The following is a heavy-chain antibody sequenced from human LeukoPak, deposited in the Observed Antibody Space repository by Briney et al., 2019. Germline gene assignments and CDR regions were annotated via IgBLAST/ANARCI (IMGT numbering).Heavy chain of an antibody. CDR1: GFGFSDSY. D-gene: IGHD2-8*01. Sequence: GGSLRLSCVVSGFGFSDSYMTWILQTPGKGLEWLAYISGSGSDMYYADSVKGRFTISRDNAKNSLYLQMNSLRPDDTALYYCSTDPRLLIYWGHGTLVTVSS. J-gene: IGHJ4*01. V-gene: IGHV3-11*01. CDR2: ISGSGSDM. CDR3: STDPRLLIY.